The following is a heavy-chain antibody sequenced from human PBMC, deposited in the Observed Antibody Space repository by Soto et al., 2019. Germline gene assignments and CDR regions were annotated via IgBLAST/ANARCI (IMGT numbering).Heavy chain of an antibody. J-gene: IGHJ6*02. CDR2: IYYSGST. V-gene: IGHV4-31*03. CDR1: GGSISSGGYC. D-gene: IGHD7-27*01. CDR3: ARDGSWNWGMGYYYGMDV. Sequence: QVQLQESGPGLVKPSQTLSLTCTVSGGSISSGGYCWSWIRQHPGKGLEWIGYIYYSGSTYYNPSLKSRVTISVDTSKNQFSLKLSSVTAADTAVYYCARDGSWNWGMGYYYGMDVWGQGTTVTVSS.